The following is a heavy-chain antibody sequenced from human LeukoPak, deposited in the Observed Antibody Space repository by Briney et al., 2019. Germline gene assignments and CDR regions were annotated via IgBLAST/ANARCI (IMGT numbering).Heavy chain of an antibody. J-gene: IGHJ4*02. CDR2: IYYSGST. CDR1: GDSISSTNYY. CDR3: ARVRGSSGWYYFDY. D-gene: IGHD6-19*01. V-gene: IGHV4-39*01. Sequence: KPSETLSLTCTVSGDSISSTNYYWGWIRQPPGKGLEWIGSIYYSGSTYYNPSLESRATISVDTSKNQFSLKLSSVTAADTAVYYCARVRGSSGWYYFDYWGQGTLVTVSS.